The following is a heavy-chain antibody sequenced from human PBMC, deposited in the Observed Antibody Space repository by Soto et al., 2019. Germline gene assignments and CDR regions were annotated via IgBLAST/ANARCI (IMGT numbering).Heavy chain of an antibody. Sequence: GGSLRLSCAASGFTFSDHYMDWVHQAPGKGLEWVGRTRNKANSYTTEYAASVKGRFTISRDDSKNSLYLQMNSLKTEDTAVYYCARARRTYSSSWYYFDYWGQGTLVTVSS. CDR1: GFTFSDHY. CDR3: ARARRTYSSSWYYFDY. CDR2: TRNKANSYTT. D-gene: IGHD6-13*01. J-gene: IGHJ4*02. V-gene: IGHV3-72*01.